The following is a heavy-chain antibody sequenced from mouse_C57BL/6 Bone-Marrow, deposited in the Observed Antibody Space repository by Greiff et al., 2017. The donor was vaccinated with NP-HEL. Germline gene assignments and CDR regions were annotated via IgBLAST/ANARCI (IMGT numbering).Heavy chain of an antibody. Sequence: EVQLQESVAELVRPGASVKLSCTASGFNINNTYMHWVKQRPEQGLEWIGRIDPANGNTKYTPKFQGKATITADTSSNTAYLQLSSLTSEDTAIYYCARGGFYYGSNPFAYWGQGTLVTVSA. V-gene: IGHV14-3*01. D-gene: IGHD1-1*01. J-gene: IGHJ3*01. CDR2: IDPANGNT. CDR3: ARGGFYYGSNPFAY. CDR1: GFNINNTY.